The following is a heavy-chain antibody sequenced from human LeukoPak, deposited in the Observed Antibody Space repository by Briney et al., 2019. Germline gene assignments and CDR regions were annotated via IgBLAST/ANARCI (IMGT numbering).Heavy chain of an antibody. CDR2: INPNSGVT. D-gene: IGHD1-26*01. CDR1: GYTFTGYY. CDR3: ASHSGSYLNAPDY. V-gene: IGHV1-2*02. J-gene: IGHJ4*02. Sequence: ASVKVSCKASGYTFTGYYMHWVRQAPGQGLEWMGWINPNSGVTNYAQKFQGRVTMTRDTSISTAYMELSRLRSDDTAVYYCASHSGSYLNAPDYWGQGTLVTVSS.